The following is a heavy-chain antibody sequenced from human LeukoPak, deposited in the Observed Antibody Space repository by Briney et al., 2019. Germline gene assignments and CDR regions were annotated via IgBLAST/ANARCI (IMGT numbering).Heavy chain of an antibody. CDR2: ISDRSNYI. Sequence: GALRLSCAASGSTFSIYSMNWVRQAPGKGLEWVSHISDRSNYIFYRDSVKGRFTISRDNAKNSLFLDMNSLRAGDTAVYYCARGRYYDFWSGYFDYWGQGTLVTVSS. CDR3: ARGRYYDFWSGYFDY. J-gene: IGHJ4*02. D-gene: IGHD3-3*01. V-gene: IGHV3-21*01. CDR1: GSTFSIYS.